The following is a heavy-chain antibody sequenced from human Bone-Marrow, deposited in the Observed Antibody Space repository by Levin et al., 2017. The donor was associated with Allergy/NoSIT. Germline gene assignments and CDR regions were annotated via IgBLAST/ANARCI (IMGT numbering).Heavy chain of an antibody. J-gene: IGHJ4*02. CDR1: GFIFSDYA. V-gene: IGHV3-30*04. CDR2: ISYEGSKS. Sequence: GGSLRLSCAASGFIFSDYAMHWVRQAPGKGLERVAVISYEGSKSYFADSVQGRFTISRDNSKNTVDLQMNSLRPEDTAMYYCTRALSAAWYGGNGDWGQGALVTVSS. CDR3: TRALSAAWYGGNGD. D-gene: IGHD6-13*01.